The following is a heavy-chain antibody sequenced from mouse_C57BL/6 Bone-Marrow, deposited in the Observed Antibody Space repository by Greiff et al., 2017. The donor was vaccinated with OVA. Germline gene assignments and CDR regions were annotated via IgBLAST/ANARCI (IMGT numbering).Heavy chain of an antibody. D-gene: IGHD1-1*01. CDR2: INPNNGGT. Sequence: VQLQQSGPELVKPGASVKISCKASGYTFTDYYMNWVKQSHGKSLEWIGDINPNNGGTSYNQKFKGKATLTVDKSSSTAYMELRSLTSEDSAVYYCASRSITTWGQGTLVTVSA. V-gene: IGHV1-26*01. CDR1: GYTFTDYY. CDR3: ASRSITT. J-gene: IGHJ3*01.